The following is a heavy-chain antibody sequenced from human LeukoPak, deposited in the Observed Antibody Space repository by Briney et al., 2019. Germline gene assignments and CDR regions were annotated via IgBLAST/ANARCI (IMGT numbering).Heavy chain of an antibody. CDR3: ARNGYSGYDDINWFDP. D-gene: IGHD5-12*01. CDR2: INPNSGGT. V-gene: IGHV1-2*02. Sequence: ASVKVSCKASGYTFTGYYTHWVRQAPGQGLEWMGWINPNSGGTNYAQKFQGRVTMTRDTSISTAYMELSRLRSDDTAVYYCARNGYSGYDDINWFDPWGQGTLVTVSS. CDR1: GYTFTGYY. J-gene: IGHJ5*02.